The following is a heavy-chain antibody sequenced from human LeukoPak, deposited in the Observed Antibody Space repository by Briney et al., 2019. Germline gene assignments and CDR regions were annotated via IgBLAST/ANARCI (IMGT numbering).Heavy chain of an antibody. CDR2: IRSDGSNK. D-gene: IGHD2-8*01. Sequence: GGSLRLSCAGSGFSFSSYGMHWVRQAPGKGLEWMAFIRSDGSNKYYADSVKGRFTISRDNSKNTLYLQMNSLRAEDTAVYYCARDGPNRSGDYWGQGTLVTVSS. J-gene: IGHJ4*02. CDR1: GFSFSSYG. V-gene: IGHV3-30*02. CDR3: ARDGPNRSGDY.